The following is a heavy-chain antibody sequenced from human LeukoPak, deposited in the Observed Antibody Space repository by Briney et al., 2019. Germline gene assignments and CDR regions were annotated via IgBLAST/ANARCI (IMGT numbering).Heavy chain of an antibody. V-gene: IGHV1-46*01. Sequence: ASAKVSCKASGYTFTSYYMHWVRQAPGQGLEWMGIINPSGGSTSYAQKFQGRVTMTRDTSTSTVYMELSSLRSEDTAVYYCARDRSSWYFDYWGQGTLVTVSS. CDR1: GYTFTSYY. CDR2: INPSGGST. D-gene: IGHD6-13*01. CDR3: ARDRSSWYFDY. J-gene: IGHJ4*02.